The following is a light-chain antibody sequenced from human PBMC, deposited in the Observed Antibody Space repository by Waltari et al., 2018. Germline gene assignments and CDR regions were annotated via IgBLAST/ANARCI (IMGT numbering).Light chain of an antibody. CDR1: QSLLHSNGYNY. J-gene: IGKJ5*01. CDR3: MEALQSVT. CDR2: LGS. Sequence: DIVMTQSPLSLPVTPGEPASISCRSSQSLLHSNGYNYLDWYLQKPGQSPQILIYLGSNRASGVPDRVCGSGSGTEFTLHIIRVEAEDAGVEYCMEALQSVTFGQGTRLEIK. V-gene: IGKV2-28*01.